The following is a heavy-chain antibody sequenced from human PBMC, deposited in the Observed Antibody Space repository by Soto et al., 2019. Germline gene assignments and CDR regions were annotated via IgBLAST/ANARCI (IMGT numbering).Heavy chain of an antibody. CDR3: ARGHYDILTATGEPYYYYGMDV. CDR2: ISYDGSNE. Sequence: PGGSLRLSCAASGFTFSSYAMHWVRQAPGKGLEWVAVISYDGSNEYYADSVKGRFTISRDNSKNTLYLQMNSLRAEDTAVYYCARGHYDILTATGEPYYYYGMDVWGQGTTVTVSS. J-gene: IGHJ6*02. CDR1: GFTFSSYA. D-gene: IGHD3-9*01. V-gene: IGHV3-30-3*01.